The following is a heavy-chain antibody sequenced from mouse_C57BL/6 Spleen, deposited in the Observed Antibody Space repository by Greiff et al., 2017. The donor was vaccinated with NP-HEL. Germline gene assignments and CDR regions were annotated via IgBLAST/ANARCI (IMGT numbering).Heavy chain of an antibody. CDR3: ARSSYYQFAY. J-gene: IGHJ3*01. V-gene: IGHV1-66*01. CDR1: GYSFTSYY. Sequence: QVHVKQSGPELVKPGASVKISCKASGYSFTSYYIHWVKQRPGQGLEWIGWIYPGSGNTKYNEKFKGKATLTADTSSSTAYMQLSSLTSEDSAVYYCARSSYYQFAYWGQGTLVTVSA. D-gene: IGHD2-12*01. CDR2: IYPGSGNT.